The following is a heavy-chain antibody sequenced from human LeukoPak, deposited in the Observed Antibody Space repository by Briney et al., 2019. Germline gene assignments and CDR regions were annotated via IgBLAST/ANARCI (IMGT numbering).Heavy chain of an antibody. Sequence: PGGSLRLSCAASGFTVSNNYMNWVRQAPGKGLEWVSGIRGSGGSTYYADSVKGRFTISRDNSKNTLYLQMNSLRAEDTAVYYCAKRGYNWNDVVDFWGQGTLVTVSS. CDR1: GFTVSNNY. V-gene: IGHV3-23*01. CDR2: IRGSGGST. J-gene: IGHJ4*02. CDR3: AKRGYNWNDVVDF. D-gene: IGHD1-1*01.